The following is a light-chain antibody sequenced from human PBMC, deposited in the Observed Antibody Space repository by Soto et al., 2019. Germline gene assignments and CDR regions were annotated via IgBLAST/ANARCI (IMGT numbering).Light chain of an antibody. CDR2: DVS. V-gene: IGLV2-11*01. CDR1: SSDVGGYNY. CDR3: CSYAGSYTLGV. J-gene: IGLJ1*01. Sequence: QSALTQPRSVSGSPGQSVTISCTGTSSDVGGYNYVSWYQQHPGKAPKLMIYDVSKRPSGVPDRFSGSKSGNTASLTISGLQAEDEADYYCCSYAGSYTLGVFGTGNKVTVL.